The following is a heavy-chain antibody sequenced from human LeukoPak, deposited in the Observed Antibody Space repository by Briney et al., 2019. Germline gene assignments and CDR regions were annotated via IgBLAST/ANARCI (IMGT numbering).Heavy chain of an antibody. CDR2: ISGSGGST. V-gene: IGHV3-23*01. Sequence: GGSLRLSCAASGFTFSSYAMSWVRQAPGKGLEWVSAISGSGGSTYYADSVKGRFTISRDNSKNTLYLQMNGLRAEDTAVYYCAKSLAYCGGDCPENFDYWGQGTLVTVSS. CDR3: AKSLAYCGGDCPENFDY. J-gene: IGHJ4*02. CDR1: GFTFSSYA. D-gene: IGHD2-21*02.